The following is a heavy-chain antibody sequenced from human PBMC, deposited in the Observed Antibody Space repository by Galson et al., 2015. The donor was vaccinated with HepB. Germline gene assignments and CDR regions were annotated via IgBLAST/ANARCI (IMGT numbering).Heavy chain of an antibody. CDR3: ARAYCGGDCYVLRGYYYYYYMDV. D-gene: IGHD2-21*01. CDR2: ISAYNGNT. V-gene: IGHV1-18*01. CDR1: GYTFTSYG. Sequence: SVKVSCKASGYTFTSYGISWVRQAPGQGLEWMGWISAYNGNTNYAQKLQGRVTMTTDTSTSTAYMELRSLRSDDTAVYYCARAYCGGDCYVLRGYYYYYYMDVWGKGTTVTVSS. J-gene: IGHJ6*03.